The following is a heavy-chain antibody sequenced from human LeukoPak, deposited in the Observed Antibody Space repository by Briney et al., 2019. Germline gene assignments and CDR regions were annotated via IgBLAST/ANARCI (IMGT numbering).Heavy chain of an antibody. J-gene: IGHJ4*02. CDR3: ARVYGSGSYYNVYHDY. V-gene: IGHV4-59*01. CDR2: VDHTGST. CDR1: DDSITMYY. Sequence: SETLSLTCSVSDDSITMYYWTWIRQPPGKGLEWIGYVDHTGSTNYNPSLKSRVTISVDTSKNQFSLKLSSVTAADTAVYYCARVYGSGSYYNVYHDYWGQGTLVTVSS. D-gene: IGHD3-10*01.